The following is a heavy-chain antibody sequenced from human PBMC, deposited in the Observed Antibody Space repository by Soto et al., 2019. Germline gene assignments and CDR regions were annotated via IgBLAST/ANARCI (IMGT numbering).Heavy chain of an antibody. CDR1: GGAISSGGYY. V-gene: IGHV4-31*03. Sequence: QVQLQESVPGLVKPSQTLSLTCTVSGGAISSGGYYWSWIRQHPGKGLEWIGYIYYSGSTYYNPSLKSRVTISVDTSKNQFSLKLSSVTAADTAVYYCARAPTGTWGANWFDPWGQGTLVTVSS. CDR2: IYYSGST. J-gene: IGHJ5*02. CDR3: ARAPTGTWGANWFDP. D-gene: IGHD1-1*01.